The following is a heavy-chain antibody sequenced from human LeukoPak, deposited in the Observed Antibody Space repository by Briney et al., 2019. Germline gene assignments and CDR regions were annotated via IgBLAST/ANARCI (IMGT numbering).Heavy chain of an antibody. D-gene: IGHD2-2*01. J-gene: IGHJ6*03. CDR3: ARGYVVPVGYNYYYMDV. Sequence: SETLSLTCTVSGGSISSYYWSWIRQPAGKGLEWIGRIYTSGSTNYNPSLKSRVTMSVDTSKNQFSLKLSSVTAADTAVYYCARGYVVPVGYNYYYMDVWGKGTTVTVSS. V-gene: IGHV4-4*07. CDR1: GGSISSYY. CDR2: IYTSGST.